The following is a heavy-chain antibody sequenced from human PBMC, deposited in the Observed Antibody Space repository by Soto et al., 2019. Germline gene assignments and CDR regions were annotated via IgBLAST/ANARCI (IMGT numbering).Heavy chain of an antibody. D-gene: IGHD2-2*01. Sequence: VKVSCKASGGTFSSYAISWVRQAPGQGLEWMGGIIPISDTTNYAQKFQGRVTITADESTSTAYMELSSLRSEDTAVYYCARSQGSSTSLEIYYYYYGMDVWGQ. CDR3: ARSQGSSTSLEIYYYYYGMDV. CDR2: IIPISDTT. CDR1: GGTFSSYA. J-gene: IGHJ6*02. V-gene: IGHV1-69*01.